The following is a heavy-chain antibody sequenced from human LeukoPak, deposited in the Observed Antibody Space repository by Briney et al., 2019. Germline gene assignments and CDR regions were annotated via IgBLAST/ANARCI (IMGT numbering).Heavy chain of an antibody. V-gene: IGHV3-30*03. D-gene: IGHD3-10*01. J-gene: IGHJ4*02. CDR2: MSYDGSNK. Sequence: PGGSLRLSCAASGFTFSNYWMHWVRRAPAKGLEWVALMSYDGSNKYYADSVKGRFTISRDNSKNTLYLQMNSLRAEDTAVYYCARDLVQWRFGELLFGPLGYWGQGTLVTVSS. CDR1: GFTFSNYW. CDR3: ARDLVQWRFGELLFGPLGY.